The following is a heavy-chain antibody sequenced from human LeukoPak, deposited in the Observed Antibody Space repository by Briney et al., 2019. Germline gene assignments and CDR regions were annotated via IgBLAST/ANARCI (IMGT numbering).Heavy chain of an antibody. J-gene: IGHJ4*02. CDR2: ISNSGGST. Sequence: GGPLRLSCGASGFTFTSYTMTGLPQAPGKGLEWVSGISNSGGSTPYADSVKGGFTISRDNPKNTLYLHMNSLRPEDTAVYWCAKTLWGLTLLSSDYWGQGTLVTVSS. D-gene: IGHD3-16*01. CDR3: AKTLWGLTLLSSDY. V-gene: IGHV3-23*01. CDR1: GFTFTSYT.